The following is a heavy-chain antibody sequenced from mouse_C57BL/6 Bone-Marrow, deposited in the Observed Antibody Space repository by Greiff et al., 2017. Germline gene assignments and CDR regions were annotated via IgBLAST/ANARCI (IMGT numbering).Heavy chain of an antibody. J-gene: IGHJ4*01. CDR1: GYTFTDYY. V-gene: IGHV1-26*01. Sequence: VQLQQSGPELVKPGASVKISCKASGYTFTDYYMNWVKQSHGKSLEWIGDLNPHNGGTSYNQKLKGKATLTVDKSSSTAYIELRGLTSEDSAVYYCARGGTVVATPYYDAMDYWGQGTSVTVSS. CDR3: ARGGTVVATPYYDAMDY. D-gene: IGHD1-1*01. CDR2: LNPHNGGT.